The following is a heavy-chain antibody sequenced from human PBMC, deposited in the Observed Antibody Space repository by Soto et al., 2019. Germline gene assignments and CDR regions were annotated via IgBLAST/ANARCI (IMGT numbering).Heavy chain of an antibody. CDR1: GYTFTSYA. CDR3: ARTVAKKPNFDY. Sequence: QVQLVQSGAEVKKPGASVKVSCKASGYTFTSYAMHWVRQAPGQRLEWMEWINAGNGNTKYSQKFQGRVTITRDTSASTAYMELSSLRSEDTAVYYCARTVAKKPNFDYWGQGTLVTVSS. V-gene: IGHV1-3*01. J-gene: IGHJ4*02. D-gene: IGHD4-17*01. CDR2: INAGNGNT.